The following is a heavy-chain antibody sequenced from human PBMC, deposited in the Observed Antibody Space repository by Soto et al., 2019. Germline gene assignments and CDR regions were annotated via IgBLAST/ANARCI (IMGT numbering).Heavy chain of an antibody. CDR3: ARAPVVSSSFARSYYFDY. D-gene: IGHD6-6*01. J-gene: IGHJ4*02. Sequence: SVKVSCKASGGTFSSYAISWVRQAPGQGLEWMGGIIPIFGTANYAQKFQGRVTITADESTSTAYMELSSLRSEDTAVYYCARAPVVSSSFARSYYFDYWGQGTLVTVSS. CDR2: IIPIFGTA. CDR1: GGTFSSYA. V-gene: IGHV1-69*13.